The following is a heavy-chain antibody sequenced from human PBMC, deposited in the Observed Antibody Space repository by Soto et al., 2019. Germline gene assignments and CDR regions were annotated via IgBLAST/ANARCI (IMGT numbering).Heavy chain of an antibody. CDR3: ARGTMVRGVTYGMDV. Sequence: QVQLVQSGAEVKKPGSSVKVSCKASGGTFSSYTISWVRQAPGQGLEWMGRIIPILGIANYAQKFQGRVTITADKSXXTAYMELSSLRSEDTAVYYCARGTMVRGVTYGMDVWGQGTTVTVSS. D-gene: IGHD3-10*01. J-gene: IGHJ6*02. CDR2: IIPILGIA. V-gene: IGHV1-69*02. CDR1: GGTFSSYT.